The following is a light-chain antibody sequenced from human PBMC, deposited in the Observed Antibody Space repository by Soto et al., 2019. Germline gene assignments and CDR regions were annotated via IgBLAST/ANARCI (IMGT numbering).Light chain of an antibody. Sequence: DIVMTQSPEYLAVSLGERATINCRSSQSILYSSNNKNLIAWYQQKPGQPPKLLIYWASTRRSGVPDRCSGSGSGGNFTLTISSLQAEDVAVYYCQQYYSPSRYTFGQGTRLGIK. CDR2: WAS. J-gene: IGKJ2*01. CDR1: QSILYSSNNKNL. CDR3: QQYYSPSRYT. V-gene: IGKV4-1*01.